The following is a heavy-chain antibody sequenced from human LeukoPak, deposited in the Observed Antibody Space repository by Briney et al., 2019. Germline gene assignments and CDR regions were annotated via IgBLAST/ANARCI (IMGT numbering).Heavy chain of an antibody. D-gene: IGHD6-19*01. CDR3: ARDSSRGSNWFDP. CDR2: IYTSGNT. CDR1: GGSISTYY. Sequence: SETLSLTCTVSGGSISTYYWSWNRQPAGKGLEWIGRIYTSGNTDYNPSLKSRATMSVDTSKNQFSLKLSSVTAADTAVYYCARDSSRGSNWFDPWGQGTLVTVSS. J-gene: IGHJ5*02. V-gene: IGHV4-4*07.